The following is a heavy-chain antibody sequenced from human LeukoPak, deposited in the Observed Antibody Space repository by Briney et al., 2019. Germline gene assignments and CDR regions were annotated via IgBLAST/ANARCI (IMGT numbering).Heavy chain of an antibody. V-gene: IGHV3-23*01. CDR3: ARTSGWYPYFDY. CDR1: GFTFTIYA. Sequence: GGSLRLSCAASGFTFTIYAMNWVRQAPGKGLEWISSILTSDGNPYFADSVKGRFTISRDNSKNTVDLQMNSLRAEDTAVYYCARTSGWYPYFDYWGQGTLVTVSS. CDR2: ILTSDGNP. J-gene: IGHJ4*02. D-gene: IGHD6-19*01.